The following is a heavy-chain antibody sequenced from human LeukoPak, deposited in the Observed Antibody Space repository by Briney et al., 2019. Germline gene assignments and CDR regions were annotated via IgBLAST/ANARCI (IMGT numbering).Heavy chain of an antibody. J-gene: IGHJ5*02. CDR1: GFTFSSHT. V-gene: IGHV3-48*02. CDR2: ITSSSDAI. D-gene: IGHD3-10*01. Sequence: PGGSLRLSCAASGFTFSSHTMNWVRQAPGQGLEWISYITSSSDAIYSADSVRGRFTISRDNAKSSLYLEMDSPRDEDTAVYYCARDFSVRGPRFDPWGQGTLVTVSS. CDR3: ARDFSVRGPRFDP.